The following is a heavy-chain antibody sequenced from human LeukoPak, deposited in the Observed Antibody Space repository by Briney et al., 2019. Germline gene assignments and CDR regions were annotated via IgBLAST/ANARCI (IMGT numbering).Heavy chain of an antibody. J-gene: IGHJ6*03. CDR3: AKDRYYGSGSYSPDYYYYYMDV. V-gene: IGHV3-33*06. Sequence: GRSLRLSCAASGFTFSSYGMHWVRQAPGKGLEWVAVIWYDGSNKYYADSVKGRFTISRDNSKNTLYLQMNSLRAEDTAVYYCAKDRYYGSGSYSPDYYYYYMDVWGKGTTVTVSS. D-gene: IGHD3-10*01. CDR2: IWYDGSNK. CDR1: GFTFSSYG.